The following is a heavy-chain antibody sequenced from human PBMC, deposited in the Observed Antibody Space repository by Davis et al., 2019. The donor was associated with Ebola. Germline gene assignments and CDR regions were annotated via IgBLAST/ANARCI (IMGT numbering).Heavy chain of an antibody. CDR3: ARDRVCSGATCYAYFDF. CDR2: INPNSGDT. Sequence: AASVKVSCKASGYTFTGYYIHWVRQAPGQGLEWMGWINPNSGDTKYSQKFQAWVTMTRDTPISTAYMELNRLTSDDTAVYYCARDRVCSGATCYAYFDFWGQGTLVTVSS. J-gene: IGHJ4*02. CDR1: GYTFTGYY. V-gene: IGHV1-2*04. D-gene: IGHD2-15*01.